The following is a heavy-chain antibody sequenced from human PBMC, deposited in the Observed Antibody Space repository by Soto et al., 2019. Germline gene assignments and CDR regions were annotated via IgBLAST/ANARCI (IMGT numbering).Heavy chain of an antibody. V-gene: IGHV3-66*01. CDR1: GFSVSDNY. D-gene: IGHD2-8*01. CDR3: ARDPGYGRGVSFDP. J-gene: IGHJ5*02. CDR2: IYSSGDT. Sequence: EVQLVESGGGLVQPGGSLRLSCAASGFSVSDNYMSWVRQAPGKGLEWISVIYSSGDTYYAASVTGRLTISRDNSRNTLYLQLNDRRVEDTAIYYCARDPGYGRGVSFDPWGQGIPVTVSS.